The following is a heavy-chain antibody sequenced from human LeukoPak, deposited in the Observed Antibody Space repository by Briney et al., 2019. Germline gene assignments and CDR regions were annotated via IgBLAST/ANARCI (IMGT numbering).Heavy chain of an antibody. D-gene: IGHD4-23*01. CDR3: ARDRRAKTTVVTVDWFDP. CDR2: ISGSGSTI. CDR1: GFTFSDYY. J-gene: IGHJ5*02. V-gene: IGHV3-11*01. Sequence: GGSLRLSCAASGFTFSDYYMSWIRQAPGKGMEWVSYISGSGSTIYYADSVKGRFTISRDNAKNSLYLQMNSLGAEDTAVYYCARDRRAKTTVVTVDWFDPWGQGTLVTVSS.